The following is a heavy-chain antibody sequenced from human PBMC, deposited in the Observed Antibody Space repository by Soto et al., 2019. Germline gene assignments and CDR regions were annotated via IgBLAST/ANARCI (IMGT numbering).Heavy chain of an antibody. CDR2: IYHSGST. J-gene: IGHJ4*02. V-gene: IGHV4-4*02. Sequence: LSLTCAVSGDSIIGANWWTWVRQSPEKGLEWIGEIYHSGSTKYNPSLKSRVTMSVNKSKTQFSLRLTSVTAADTALYYCAREGTSSWKPIDYWGQGIVVTVSS. CDR1: GDSIIGANW. D-gene: IGHD6-13*01. CDR3: AREGTSSWKPIDY.